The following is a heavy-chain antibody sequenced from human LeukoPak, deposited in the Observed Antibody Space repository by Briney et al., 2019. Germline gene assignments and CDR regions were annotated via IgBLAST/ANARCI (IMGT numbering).Heavy chain of an antibody. CDR1: GGSFSGYY. J-gene: IGHJ6*03. CDR3: ARESGSWSSYYYYYMDV. CDR2: INHSGST. V-gene: IGHV4-34*01. Sequence: PSETLSLTCAVYGGSFSGYYWSWIRQPPGKGLEWIGEINHSGSTNYNPSLKSRVTISVDTSKNQFSLKLSSVTAADTAVYYCARESGSWSSYYYYYMDVWGKGTTVTVSS. D-gene: IGHD6-13*01.